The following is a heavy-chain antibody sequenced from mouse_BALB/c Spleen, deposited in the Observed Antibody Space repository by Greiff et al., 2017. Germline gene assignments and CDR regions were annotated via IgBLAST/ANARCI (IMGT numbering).Heavy chain of an antibody. V-gene: IGHV5-12-1*01. CDR2: ISSGGGST. CDR3: ARQGFDYDYAMDY. Sequence: EVKLVESGGGLVKPGGSLKLSCAASGFAFSSYDMSWVRQTPEKRLGWVAYISSGGGSTYYPDTVKGRFTISRDNAKNTLYLQMSSLKSEDTAMYYCARQGFDYDYAMDYWGQGTSVTVSS. J-gene: IGHJ4*01. CDR1: GFAFSSYD. D-gene: IGHD2-4*01.